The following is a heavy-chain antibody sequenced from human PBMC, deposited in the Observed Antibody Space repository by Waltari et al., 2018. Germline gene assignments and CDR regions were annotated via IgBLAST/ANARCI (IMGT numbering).Heavy chain of an antibody. CDR3: AKSPKVATIFDY. CDR2: ITGSGDAT. D-gene: IGHD5-12*01. Sequence: EVQLLESGGGLALPGGSLRLCCAASGFTFSTCTLGWVRQAPGKGVERVSGITGSGDATYYADSVKGRFTISRDNSKNTLYLQMNNLRAEDTAVYYCAKSPKVATIFDYWGQGTLVTVS. J-gene: IGHJ4*02. V-gene: IGHV3-23*01. CDR1: GFTFSTCT.